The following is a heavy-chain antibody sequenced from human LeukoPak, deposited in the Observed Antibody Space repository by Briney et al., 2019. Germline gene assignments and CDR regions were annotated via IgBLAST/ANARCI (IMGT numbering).Heavy chain of an antibody. CDR1: GFTFSSYW. Sequence: PGGSLRLSCVASGFTFSSYWMHWVRQDPRKGLEWVSVIYSGGSTYYTDSVKGRFTISRDISKNTLYLQMNSLRAEDTAVYYCARDGGYGSGSFDYWGQGTLVTVSS. D-gene: IGHD3-10*01. CDR2: IYSGGST. V-gene: IGHV3-53*01. J-gene: IGHJ4*02. CDR3: ARDGGYGSGSFDY.